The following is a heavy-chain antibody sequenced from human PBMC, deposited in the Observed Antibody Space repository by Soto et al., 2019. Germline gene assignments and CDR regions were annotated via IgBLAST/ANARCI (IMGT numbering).Heavy chain of an antibody. D-gene: IGHD1-20*01. CDR3: ARVTGGMDV. CDR2: IYYSGST. V-gene: IGHV4-59*01. J-gene: IGHJ6*02. CDR1: GGSISSYY. Sequence: ETLSLTCTVSGGSISSYYWSWIRQRPGKGLEWIGYIYYSGSTNYNPSLKSRVTISVDTSKNQFSLKLSSVTAADTAVYYCARVTGGMDVWGQGTTVTVSS.